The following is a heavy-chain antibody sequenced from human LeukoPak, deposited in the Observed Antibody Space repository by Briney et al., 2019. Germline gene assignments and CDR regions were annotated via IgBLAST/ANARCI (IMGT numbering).Heavy chain of an antibody. CDR2: INHSGST. Sequence: PSETLSLTCAVYGGSFSGYYWSWIRQPPGKGLEWIGEINHSGSTNYNPSLKSRVTISVDTSKNQFSLKLSSVTAADTDVYYCARGRYLRTDYGDYALVFDPWGQGTLVTVSS. V-gene: IGHV4-34*01. J-gene: IGHJ5*02. CDR3: ARGRYLRTDYGDYALVFDP. D-gene: IGHD4-17*01. CDR1: GGSFSGYY.